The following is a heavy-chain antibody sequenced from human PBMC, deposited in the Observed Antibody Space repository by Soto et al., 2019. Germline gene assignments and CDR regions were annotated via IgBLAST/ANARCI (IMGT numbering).Heavy chain of an antibody. J-gene: IGHJ5*02. CDR1: GASISSACYS. D-gene: IGHD2-2*01. CDR3: ASDRCSSTSWEGCWFGP. V-gene: IGHV4-31*03. CDR2: ITYSGDT. Sequence: PSETLSLTCTVSGASISSACYSWSWVRQHPGKGLEWIGYITYSGDTDYNPSLRSRVSISIDTSRSQFSLKLSSVTAADTAVYYCASDRCSSTSWEGCWFGPLGQGTLVTVSS.